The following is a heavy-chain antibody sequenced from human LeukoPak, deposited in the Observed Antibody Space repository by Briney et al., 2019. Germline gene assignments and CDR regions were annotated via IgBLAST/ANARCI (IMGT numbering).Heavy chain of an antibody. CDR1: GGSISSSSYY. CDR3: ARGYFDWLLRGYYFDY. D-gene: IGHD3-9*01. Sequence: SETLSLTCTVSGGSISSSSYYWGWIRQPPGKGLEWIGSIYYSGSTYYNPSLKSRVTISVDTSKNQFSLKLSSVTAADTAVYYCARGYFDWLLRGYYFDYWGQGTLVTVSS. CDR2: IYYSGST. V-gene: IGHV4-39*07. J-gene: IGHJ4*02.